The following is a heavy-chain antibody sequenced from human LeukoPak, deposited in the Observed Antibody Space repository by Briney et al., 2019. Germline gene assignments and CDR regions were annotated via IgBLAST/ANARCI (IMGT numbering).Heavy chain of an antibody. CDR2: IRYDGNNK. D-gene: IGHD1-26*01. CDR1: GFTFSSYG. J-gene: IGHJ3*02. V-gene: IGHV3-30*02. Sequence: GGSLRLSCAASGFTFSSYGIHWVRQAPGKGLEWVAFIRYDGNNKYYADSVKGRFTISRDNSKNTLYLQMNSLRAEDTAVYCCASTSARGSPAAFDIWGQGTMVTVSS. CDR3: ASTSARGSPAAFDI.